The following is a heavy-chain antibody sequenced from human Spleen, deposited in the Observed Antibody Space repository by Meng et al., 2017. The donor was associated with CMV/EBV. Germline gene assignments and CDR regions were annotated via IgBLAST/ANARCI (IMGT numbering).Heavy chain of an antibody. CDR2: IRGSGDNT. Sequence: FTFSSYAMSWVRQAPGKGLEWVSAIRGSGDNTYYADSVKGRFTISRDNSKKTLYLQMNSLRAEDTAVYYCARLWDCSSTSCRRWYFDLWGRGTLVTVSS. CDR1: FTFSSYA. D-gene: IGHD2-2*01. J-gene: IGHJ2*01. V-gene: IGHV3-23*01. CDR3: ARLWDCSSTSCRRWYFDL.